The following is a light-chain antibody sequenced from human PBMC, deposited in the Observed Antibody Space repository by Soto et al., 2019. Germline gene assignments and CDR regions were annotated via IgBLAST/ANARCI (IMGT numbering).Light chain of an antibody. CDR2: GNT. CDR1: SSSIGAGYT. V-gene: IGLV1-40*01. Sequence: QSVLTQPPSVSGAPGQRVTISCTGSSSSIGAGYTVHWHQHLPGTAPKLLIYGNTNRPSGVPDRFSGSKSGTSASLAITGLQAEDEGDYHCQSYDSSLSSWVFGGGTKVTVL. J-gene: IGLJ3*02. CDR3: QSYDSSLSSWV.